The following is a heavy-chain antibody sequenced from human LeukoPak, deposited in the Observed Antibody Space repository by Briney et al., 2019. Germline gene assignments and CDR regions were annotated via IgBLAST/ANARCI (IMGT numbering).Heavy chain of an antibody. J-gene: IGHJ4*02. CDR2: IYSGGST. CDR1: GFTVSSNY. D-gene: IGHD3-10*01. Sequence: GGSLRLSCAASGFTVSSNYMSWVRQAPGKGLERVSVIYSGGSTYYADSVKGRFTISRDNSKNTLYLQMNSLRAEDTAVYYCARDRNGSGSSLFDYRGQGTLVTVSS. V-gene: IGHV3-66*01. CDR3: ARDRNGSGSSLFDY.